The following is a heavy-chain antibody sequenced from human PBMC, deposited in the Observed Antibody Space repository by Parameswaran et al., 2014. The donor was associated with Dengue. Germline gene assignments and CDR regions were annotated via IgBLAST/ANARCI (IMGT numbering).Heavy chain of an antibody. J-gene: IGHJ6*02. Sequence: WIRQPQEGLEYVSAISSNGGSTYYADSVKGRFTISRDNSKNTLYLQMSSLRAEDTAVYYCVSRYDFWSGYYTLGYYYYGMDVWGQGTTVTVSS. D-gene: IGHD3-3*01. CDR3: VSRYDFWSGYYTLGYYYYGMDV. V-gene: IGHV3-64D*06. CDR2: ISSNGGST.